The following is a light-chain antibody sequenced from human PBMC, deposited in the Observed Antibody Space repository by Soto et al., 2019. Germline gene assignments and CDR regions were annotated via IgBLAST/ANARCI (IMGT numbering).Light chain of an antibody. Sequence: EIVLTQSPATLSSFPGDRVTLSCRASQAVNTRLAWYQHKPGQAPRLLIYLASNRAAGVPARFSGSGSGTDFTLTISDVATEDFAVYYCHQRQSWPRTFGQGTKVDIK. CDR2: LAS. CDR3: HQRQSWPRT. V-gene: IGKV3-11*01. CDR1: QAVNTR. J-gene: IGKJ1*01.